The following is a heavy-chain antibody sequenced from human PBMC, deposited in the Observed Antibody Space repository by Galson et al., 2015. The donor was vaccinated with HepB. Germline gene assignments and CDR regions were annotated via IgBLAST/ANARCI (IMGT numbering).Heavy chain of an antibody. Sequence: SLRLSCAASGFTFSDYYMNWFRQAPGKGLEWVANINKNGREKNYVDSVKGRFTISRDNARNSLYLQMNSLRSEDTAVYFCARAGAKTPSRHYLDFWGRGTLATVSS. V-gene: IGHV3-7*03. J-gene: IGHJ4*02. CDR2: INKNGREK. CDR1: GFTFSDYY. CDR3: ARAGAKTPSRHYLDF. D-gene: IGHD3-10*01.